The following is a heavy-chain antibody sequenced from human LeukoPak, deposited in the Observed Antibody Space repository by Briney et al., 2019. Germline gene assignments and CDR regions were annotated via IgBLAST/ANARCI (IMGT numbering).Heavy chain of an antibody. J-gene: IGHJ4*02. Sequence: ASVKVSCKASGYTFTGYYMLWVRQAPGQGLEWMGWINPNSGGTNYAQKFQGRVTMTWDTSISTAYMELSRLSSDDTALYYCARAVSWTYDYWGQGSRIIVSS. CDR1: GYTFTGYY. V-gene: IGHV1-2*02. CDR2: INPNSGGT. CDR3: ARAVSWTYDY. D-gene: IGHD1-7*01.